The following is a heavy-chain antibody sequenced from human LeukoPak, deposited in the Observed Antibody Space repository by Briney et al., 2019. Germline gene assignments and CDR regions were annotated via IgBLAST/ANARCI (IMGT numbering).Heavy chain of an antibody. J-gene: IGHJ4*02. CDR3: ARGTKWRITMVRGSNYYFDY. V-gene: IGHV4-34*01. D-gene: IGHD3-10*01. CDR2: INHSGST. CDR1: GFTFSSYN. Sequence: GSLRLSCAASGFTFSSYNMNWVRQPPGKGLEWIGEINHSGSTNYNPSLKSRVTISVDTSKNQFSLKLSSVTAADTAVYYCARGTKWRITMVRGSNYYFDYWGQGTLVTVSS.